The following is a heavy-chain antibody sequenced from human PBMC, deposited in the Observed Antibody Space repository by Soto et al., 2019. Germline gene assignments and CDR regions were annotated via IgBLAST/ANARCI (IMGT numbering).Heavy chain of an antibody. V-gene: IGHV1-3*01. Sequence: ASVKVSCKTSGYSFSTYDLYWVRQAPGQRLEWMGLMNPITGDTKYAQRLQGRVTITRDTSTTTAYMELSSLGSEDTAMYYCARTDCSSTSCYNYYYYGMDLGGQGTTVTVSS. CDR1: GYSFSTYD. J-gene: IGHJ6*02. CDR2: MNPITGDT. CDR3: ARTDCSSTSCYNYYYYGMDL. D-gene: IGHD2-2*01.